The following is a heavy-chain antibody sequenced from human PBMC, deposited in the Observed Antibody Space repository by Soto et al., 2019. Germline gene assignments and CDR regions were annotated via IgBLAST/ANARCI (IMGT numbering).Heavy chain of an antibody. D-gene: IGHD3-10*01. CDR1: GLTARDVY. Sequence: EVQLVASGGGLVKPGGSLRLSCPASGLTARDVYLSWVRQPPGKGLEWVGHVKREIDGGTIDYAAPVKGRFTISRDDSEYTLYLQMNCLKTEDTAVYYCTVGHYGDWGQGTLVTVSP. CDR2: VKREIDGGTI. V-gene: IGHV3-15*01. CDR3: TVGHYGD. J-gene: IGHJ4*02.